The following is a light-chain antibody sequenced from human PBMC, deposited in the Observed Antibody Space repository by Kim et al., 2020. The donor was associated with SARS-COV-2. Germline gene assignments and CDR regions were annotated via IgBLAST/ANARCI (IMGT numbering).Light chain of an antibody. CDR1: SSDIGDSKH. CDR3: SSYTTSGTLV. CDR2: DIT. V-gene: IGLV2-14*03. Sequence: QSALTQPASLSGSRGQSITISCIGSSSDIGDSKHVCWYQQHPGKAPKLIIYDITNRPSGLSSRFSGSKSGNTASLTISGLQGEDEAVYYCSSYTTSGTLVFGGGTKVTV. J-gene: IGLJ2*01.